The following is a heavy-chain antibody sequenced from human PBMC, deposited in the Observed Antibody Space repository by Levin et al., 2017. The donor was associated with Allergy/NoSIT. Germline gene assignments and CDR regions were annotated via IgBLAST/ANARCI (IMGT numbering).Heavy chain of an antibody. D-gene: IGHD1-26*01. V-gene: IGHV1-2*02. CDR2: INPNSGGT. CDR1: GYTFTGYY. CDR3: ARETQWELPPYLQKHAFDI. Sequence: ASVKVSCKASGYTFTGYYMHWVRQAPGQGLEWMGWINPNSGGTNYAQKFQGRVTMTRDTSISTAYMELSRLRSDDTAVYYCARETQWELPPYLQKHAFDIWGQGTMVTVSS. J-gene: IGHJ3*02.